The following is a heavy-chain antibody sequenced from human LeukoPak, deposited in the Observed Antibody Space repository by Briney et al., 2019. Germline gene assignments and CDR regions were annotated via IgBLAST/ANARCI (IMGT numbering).Heavy chain of an antibody. CDR1: GVSISSYY. CDR3: ARVDFDWLFDY. D-gene: IGHD3-9*01. Sequence: PSETLSLTCTASGVSISSYYWSWLRQPPGKGLEWIGYIYYSGSTNYNPSLKSRVTISVDTSKSQFSLKLSSMTAADTAVYYCARVDFDWLFDYWGQGTLVTVSS. J-gene: IGHJ4*02. CDR2: IYYSGST. V-gene: IGHV4-59*01.